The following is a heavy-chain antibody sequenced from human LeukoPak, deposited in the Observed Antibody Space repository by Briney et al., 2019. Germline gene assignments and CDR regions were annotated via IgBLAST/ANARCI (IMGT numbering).Heavy chain of an antibody. CDR2: IYPADSDT. V-gene: IGHV5-51*01. D-gene: IGHD2-15*01. CDR3: ARRCMSGYCSSGGPMDDY. J-gene: IGHJ4*02. Sequence: LGESLKISCKGSGYSFTRYWIGWVRRMPETGLEWMGVIYPADSDTTYNPSFQGQVTISVDRSINTAYLQWSSLKASDTAMYYCARRCMSGYCSSGGPMDDYWGQGTLVTVSS. CDR1: GYSFTRYW.